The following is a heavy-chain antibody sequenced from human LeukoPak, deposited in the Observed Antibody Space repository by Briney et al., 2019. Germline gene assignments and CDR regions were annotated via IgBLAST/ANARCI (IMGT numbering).Heavy chain of an antibody. CDR2: IKEDGSEK. D-gene: IGHD3-3*01. CDR3: ARDHGVDGLYAY. J-gene: IGHJ4*01. CDR1: GFTFSIYW. Sequence: RGSLRLSCAASGFTFSIYWMSWVRQAPGKRLEWVAYIKEDGSEKYYADSVKGRFTISGDNAKNSLFLQMNSLRAEDTAVYFCARDHGVDGLYAYWGQGNLVTVSS. V-gene: IGHV3-7*04.